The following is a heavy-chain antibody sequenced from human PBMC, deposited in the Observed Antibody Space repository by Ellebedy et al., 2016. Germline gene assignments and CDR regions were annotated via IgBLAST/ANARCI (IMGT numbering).Heavy chain of an antibody. CDR3: ARDVYSSSWYGLYYFDY. CDR2: IKQDGSEK. D-gene: IGHD6-13*01. Sequence: GESLKISCAASGFTFSSYWMSWVGQAPGKGLEWVANIKQDGSEKYYVDSVKGRFTISRDNAKNSLYLQMNSLRAEDTAVYYCARDVYSSSWYGLYYFDYWGQGTLVTVSS. CDR1: GFTFSSYW. V-gene: IGHV3-7*01. J-gene: IGHJ4*02.